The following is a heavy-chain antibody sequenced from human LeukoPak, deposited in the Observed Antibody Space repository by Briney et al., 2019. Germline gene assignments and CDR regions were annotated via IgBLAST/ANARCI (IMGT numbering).Heavy chain of an antibody. CDR1: GFTFSSYW. CDR2: ISSSGSTI. CDR3: AKGRGATLFDY. J-gene: IGHJ4*02. D-gene: IGHD5-24*01. V-gene: IGHV3-11*01. Sequence: GGSLRLSCAASGFTFSSYWMSWIRQAPGKGLEWISYISSSGSTIYYADSVKGRFTISRDNAKNSLYLQMNSLRAEDTAVYYCAKGRGATLFDYWGQGTLVTVSS.